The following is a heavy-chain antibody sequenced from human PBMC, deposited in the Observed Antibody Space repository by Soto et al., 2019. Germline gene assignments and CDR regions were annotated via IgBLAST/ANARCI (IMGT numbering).Heavy chain of an antibody. CDR2: INSDGSST. CDR3: ASGGSGYYNY. J-gene: IGHJ4*02. D-gene: IGHD3-22*01. V-gene: IGHV3-74*01. CDR1: GFTFGPYW. Sequence: TGGSLRLSCAASGFTFGPYWMHWVRQVPGKGLVWLSRINSDGSSTNYADSVKGRFTISRDNAKSTLSLQMHSLRAEDTAVYYCASGGSGYYNYWGQGTLVTVSS.